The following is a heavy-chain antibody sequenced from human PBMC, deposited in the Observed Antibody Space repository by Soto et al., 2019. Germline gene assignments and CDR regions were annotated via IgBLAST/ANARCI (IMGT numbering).Heavy chain of an antibody. V-gene: IGHV3-23*01. CDR3: AKRPTSTGFGDPFDV. D-gene: IGHD3-10*01. CDR2: ISSSGVNT. Sequence: EVQLLESGGDLVQPGGSLRLSCAASGFSFSTYAMSWVRQAPGKGLEWVSTISSSGVNTYYTDSVKGRFTISRDNSKDTLYLQMNSLRAADTAIYYCAKRPTSTGFGDPFDVWGQGTMVTVSS. J-gene: IGHJ3*01. CDR1: GFSFSTYA.